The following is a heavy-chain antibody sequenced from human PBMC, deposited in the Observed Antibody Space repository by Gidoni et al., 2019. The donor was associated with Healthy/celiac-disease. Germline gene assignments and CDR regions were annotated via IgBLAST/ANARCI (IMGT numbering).Heavy chain of an antibody. J-gene: IGHJ2*01. CDR2: IYPGDSDT. D-gene: IGHD3-9*01. CDR3: ARRLPYYDILTGYYIWYFDL. CDR1: GYSFTSYW. Sequence: EVQLVQSGAEGKKPGESLKISCKGSGYSFTSYWIGWVRQMPGKGLEWMGIIYPGDSDTRYSPSFQGQVTISADKSISTAYLQWSSLKASDTAMYYCARRLPYYDILTGYYIWYFDLWGRGTLVTVSS. V-gene: IGHV5-51*01.